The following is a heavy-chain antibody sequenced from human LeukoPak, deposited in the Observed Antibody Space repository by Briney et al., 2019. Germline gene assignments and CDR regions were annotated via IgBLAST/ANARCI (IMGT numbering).Heavy chain of an antibody. CDR2: IRYDGSKK. CDR1: GFTFTSYG. CDR3: AKGSKEVLFTRDHHMDV. D-gene: IGHD3-3*01. Sequence: GGSLRLSCAASGFTFTSYGIHWVRQAPGRGLEWVAFIRYDGSKKYYADSVKGRFTISRDNSKNTLYLQMNSLRAEDTAVYYCAKGSKEVLFTRDHHMDVWGEGTTVT. V-gene: IGHV3-30*02. J-gene: IGHJ6*03.